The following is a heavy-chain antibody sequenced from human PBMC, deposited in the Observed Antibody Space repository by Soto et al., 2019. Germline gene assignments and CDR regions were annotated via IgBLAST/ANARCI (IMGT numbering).Heavy chain of an antibody. CDR1: GDTFTPYA. CDR2: IIPIAGTP. Sequence: QVHLVQSGAEVKTPGSSVTVSCKASGDTFTPYAISWVRQAPGQGLEWMGGIIPIAGTPTYAQKFQGRVTITEDRSTSTTSMDLSRLTSEDTAVHYCARGYCVSSSCHSLDSWGQGTPVTVSS. V-gene: IGHV1-69*14. J-gene: IGHJ4*02. D-gene: IGHD1-26*01. CDR3: ARGYCVSSSCHSLDS.